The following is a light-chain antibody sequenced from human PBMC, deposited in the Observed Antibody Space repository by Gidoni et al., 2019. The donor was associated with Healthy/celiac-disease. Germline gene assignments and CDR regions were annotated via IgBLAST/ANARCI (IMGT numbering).Light chain of an antibody. J-gene: IGKJ4*01. CDR2: AAS. CDR3: QQLNSYPLT. V-gene: IGKV1-9*01. Sequence: DIQLTQSPSFLSASVGDRVTLTCRASQGISSYLAWYQQKPGKAPKLLIYAASTLQSGVPARCSGSGSGTEFTLTISSLQPEDFATDYCQQLNSYPLTFGGGTKVEIK. CDR1: QGISSY.